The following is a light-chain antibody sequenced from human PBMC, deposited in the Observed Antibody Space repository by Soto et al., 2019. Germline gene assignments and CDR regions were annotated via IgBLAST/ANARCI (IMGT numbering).Light chain of an antibody. CDR3: RSYTSSSTLV. V-gene: IGLV2-14*01. J-gene: IGLJ1*01. Sequence: QSALPQPASVSGSPGQSITISCTGTSSDVGGYNYVSWYQQHPGNAPKLMIYEVSNRPSGVSNRFSGSKSGNTASLTISGLQAEDEADYYCRSYTSSSTLVFGTGTKLTVL. CDR1: SSDVGGYNY. CDR2: EVS.